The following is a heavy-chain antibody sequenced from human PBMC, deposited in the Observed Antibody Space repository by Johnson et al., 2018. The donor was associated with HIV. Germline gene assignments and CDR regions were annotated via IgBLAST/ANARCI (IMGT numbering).Heavy chain of an antibody. CDR1: GFTFSSYG. CDR3: ARDAKVGYGDAFDI. V-gene: IGHV3-NL1*01. D-gene: IGHD5-12*01. Sequence: QVQLVESGGGVVQPGGSLRLSCAESGFTFSSYGMHWVRQAPGKGLEWVSGISWKGGSTGYADSVKGRFTISRDNAKNTLYLQMNSLRAEDTAVFYCARDAKVGYGDAFDIWGHGTMVTVSS. J-gene: IGHJ3*02. CDR2: ISWKGGST.